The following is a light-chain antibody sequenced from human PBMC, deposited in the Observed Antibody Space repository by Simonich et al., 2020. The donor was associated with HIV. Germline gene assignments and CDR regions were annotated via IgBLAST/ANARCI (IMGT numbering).Light chain of an antibody. V-gene: IGKV3D-20*01. CDR1: QSVTSSY. Sequence: EIVLTQSPGTLSLSPGERATLSCRASQSVTSSYLAWYQQKPGLAPRLLIYDGASRATGIPDRFSGSGSGTDFTLTISSLEPEDFAVYYCQQYGSSPRTFGGGTKVEIK. CDR3: QQYGSSPRT. CDR2: DGA. J-gene: IGKJ4*01.